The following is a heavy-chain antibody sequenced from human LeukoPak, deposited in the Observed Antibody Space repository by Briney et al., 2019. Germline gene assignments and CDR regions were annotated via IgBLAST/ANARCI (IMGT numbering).Heavy chain of an antibody. D-gene: IGHD2-2*01. CDR2: ISRGSTTI. J-gene: IGHJ4*02. Sequence: GGSLRLSCAASGFTFSSYSMNWVRQAPGKGLEWVSNISRGSTTIYYADSVKGRFTISRDNAKNSVYLQMNRLRAEDTAVYYCARPRGCGSSRCNNFDYWGQGTLVTVSS. V-gene: IGHV3-48*01. CDR3: ARPRGCGSSRCNNFDY. CDR1: GFTFSSYS.